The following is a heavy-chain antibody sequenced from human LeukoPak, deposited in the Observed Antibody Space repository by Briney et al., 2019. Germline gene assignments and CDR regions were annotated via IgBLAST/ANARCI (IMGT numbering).Heavy chain of an antibody. CDR3: ARILGYCSSTSCYGRGAFDY. V-gene: IGHV4-34*01. J-gene: IGHJ4*02. CDR1: GGSFSGYY. CDR2: INHSGST. Sequence: PSETLSLTCAVYGGSFSGYYWSWIRQPPGKGLEWIGEINHSGSTNYNPSLKSRVTISVDTSKNQFSLKLSSVTAADTAVYYCARILGYCSSTSCYGRGAFDYWGQGTPVTVSS. D-gene: IGHD2-2*01.